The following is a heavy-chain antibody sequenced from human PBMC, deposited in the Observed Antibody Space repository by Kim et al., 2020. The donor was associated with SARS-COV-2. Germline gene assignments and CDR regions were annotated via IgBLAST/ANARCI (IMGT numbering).Heavy chain of an antibody. CDR2: ISYDGSNK. CDR3: ARDLVGSSGDELYYFDY. D-gene: IGHD3-22*01. J-gene: IGHJ4*02. Sequence: GGSLRLSCAASGFTFSSYAMHWVRQAPGKGLEWVAVISYDGSNKYYADSVKGRFTISRDNSKNTLYLQMNSLRAEDTAVYYCARDLVGSSGDELYYFDYWGQGTLVTVSS. V-gene: IGHV3-30-3*01. CDR1: GFTFSSYA.